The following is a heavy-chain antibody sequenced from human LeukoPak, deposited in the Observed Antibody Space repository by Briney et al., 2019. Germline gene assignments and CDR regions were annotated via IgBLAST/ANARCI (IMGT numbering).Heavy chain of an antibody. CDR1: GFPFTRFY. CDR2: IGLSGSPL. Sequence: PGGSLRLSCAVSGFPFTRFYMSWIRQAPWKGLEWISYIGLSGSPLDYADSVRGRFTISRDNAKNSLYLELNSLRAEDTAVYYCARKDFSSGSFSYWGQGTLVTVSS. V-gene: IGHV3-11*04. J-gene: IGHJ4*02. D-gene: IGHD3-22*01. CDR3: ARKDFSSGSFSY.